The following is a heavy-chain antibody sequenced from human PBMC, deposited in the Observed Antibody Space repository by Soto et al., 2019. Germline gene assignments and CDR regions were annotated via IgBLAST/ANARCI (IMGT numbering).Heavy chain of an antibody. J-gene: IGHJ5*02. CDR1: GYTFTSYA. CDR3: ARDLLTTVTTLSSNWFDP. D-gene: IGHD4-4*01. CDR2: VNAGNGNT. Sequence: ASVKVSCKASGYTFTSYAMHWVRQAPGHRLEWMGWVNAGNGNTKYSQKFQGRVTITRDTSASTAYMELSSLRSEDTAVYYCARDLLTTVTTLSSNWFDPWGQGTLVTVSS. V-gene: IGHV1-3*01.